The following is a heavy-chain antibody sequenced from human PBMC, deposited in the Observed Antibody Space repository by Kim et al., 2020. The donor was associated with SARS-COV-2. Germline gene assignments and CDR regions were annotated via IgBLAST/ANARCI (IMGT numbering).Heavy chain of an antibody. V-gene: IGHV1-69*13. CDR3: ARGERWLRRPPPGFDP. CDR2: IIPIFGTA. J-gene: IGHJ5*02. Sequence: VKVSCKASGGTFSSYAISWVRQAPGQGLEWMGGIIPIFGTANYAQKFQGRVTITADESTSTAYMELSSLRSEDTAVYYCARGERWLRRPPPGFDPWGQGTLVTVSS. CDR1: GGTFSSYA. D-gene: IGHD5-12*01.